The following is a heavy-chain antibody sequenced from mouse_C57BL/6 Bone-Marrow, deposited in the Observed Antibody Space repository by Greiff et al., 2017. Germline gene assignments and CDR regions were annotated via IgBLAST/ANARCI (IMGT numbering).Heavy chain of an antibody. V-gene: IGHV1-50*01. J-gene: IGHJ1*03. CDR3: ARGIYYYGSSYWYCDV. CDR2: IDPSDSYT. Sequence: QVQLQQPGAELVKPGASVKLSCKASGYTFTSYWMQWVKQRPGQGLEWIGEIDPSDSYTNYNQKFKGKATLTVDTSSSTAYMQLSSLTSEDSAVYYCARGIYYYGSSYWYCDVWGTGTTVTVSS. CDR1: GYTFTSYW. D-gene: IGHD1-1*01.